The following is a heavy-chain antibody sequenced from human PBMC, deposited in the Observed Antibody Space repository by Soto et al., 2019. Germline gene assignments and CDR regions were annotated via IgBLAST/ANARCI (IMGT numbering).Heavy chain of an antibody. D-gene: IGHD3-9*01. Sequence: EVQLLESGGGLVQPGGSLRLSCAASGFTFSNYGMSWVRQAPGKGLEWVSVISGSGGSTYYADSVKGRFTLSRDNSKNTLYLQMNSLRAEDTAVYYCAKDTPVGVPLLRDLHDCGHGPLVTVSS. CDR1: GFTFSNYG. J-gene: IGHJ1*01. CDR2: ISGSGGST. CDR3: AKDTPVGVPLLRDLHD. V-gene: IGHV3-23*01.